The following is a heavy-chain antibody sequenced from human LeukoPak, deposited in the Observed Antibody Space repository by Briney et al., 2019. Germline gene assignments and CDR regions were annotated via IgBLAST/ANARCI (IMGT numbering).Heavy chain of an antibody. Sequence: PSETLSLTCTVSGGFISSYYWSWIRQPPGKGLEWIGYVFSSGSTNYNPSLESRVTISVDTSKNQFSLKLSSVTAADTAVYYCARRDKYAQMNDYWGQGTMVTVSS. D-gene: IGHD2-8*01. V-gene: IGHV4-59*08. J-gene: IGHJ4*02. CDR3: ARRDKYAQMNDY. CDR1: GGFISSYY. CDR2: VFSSGST.